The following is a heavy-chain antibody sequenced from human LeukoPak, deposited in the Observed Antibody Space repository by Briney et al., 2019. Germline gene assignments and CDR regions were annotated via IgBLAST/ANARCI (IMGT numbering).Heavy chain of an antibody. J-gene: IGHJ3*02. CDR1: GYTLTGYY. Sequence: ASVKVSCKAFGYTLTGYYMHWVRQAPGQGLEWMGWINPNSGGTNYAQKFQGWVTMTRDTSISTAYMELSRLRSDDTAVYYCARDITGTTGLGVDAFDIWGQGTMVTVSS. CDR2: INPNSGGT. D-gene: IGHD1-20*01. V-gene: IGHV1-2*04. CDR3: ARDITGTTGLGVDAFDI.